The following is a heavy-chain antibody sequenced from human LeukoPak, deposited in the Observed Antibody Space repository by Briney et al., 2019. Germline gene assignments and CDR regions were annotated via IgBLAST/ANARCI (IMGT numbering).Heavy chain of an antibody. Sequence: GSLTFSSAASGFTIYAYAMHRVGHGPGLDLEWVSLISVDDGNTYYADAVKGRFTISRDNSKNSLYLQMNSMRTEYTALYYCAKDAAAGIMDVWGQGTTVTASS. CDR2: ISVDDGNT. V-gene: IGHV3-43*02. CDR3: AKDAAAGIMDV. J-gene: IGHJ6*02. CDR1: GFTIYAYA. D-gene: IGHD6-13*01.